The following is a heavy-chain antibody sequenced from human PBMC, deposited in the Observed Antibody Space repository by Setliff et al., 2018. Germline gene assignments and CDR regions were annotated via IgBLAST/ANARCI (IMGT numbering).Heavy chain of an antibody. CDR3: ARGGVAAAGKKGVFEH. V-gene: IGHV1-46*01. CDR2: INPGGGSA. D-gene: IGHD6-13*01. Sequence: ASVKVSCKAAGYTLSRHYMHWVRQAPGQGLEWMGIINPGGGSASIVEKFQGRVSMTRDTSTSTVYMEINSLRPDDTAVYFCARGGVAAAGKKGVFEHWGQGTLVTVSS. J-gene: IGHJ4*02. CDR1: GYTLSRHY.